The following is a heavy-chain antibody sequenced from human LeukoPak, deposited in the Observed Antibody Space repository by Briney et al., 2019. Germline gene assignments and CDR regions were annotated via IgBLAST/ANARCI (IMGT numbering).Heavy chain of an antibody. V-gene: IGHV1-8*01. CDR1: GYTFHSYY. J-gene: IGHJ6*03. D-gene: IGHD5-24*01. CDR2: LNPNSDNT. Sequence: GASVKVFRKASGYTFHSYYHHWVRRASGQGLEGMGWLNPNSDNTGYAQKFQGRVTITRNTSIITAYMELSSLRSEDTAVDYCARGVDGYNYYHYDHYLDVWGKGTTVTVSS. CDR3: ARGVDGYNYYHYDHYLDV.